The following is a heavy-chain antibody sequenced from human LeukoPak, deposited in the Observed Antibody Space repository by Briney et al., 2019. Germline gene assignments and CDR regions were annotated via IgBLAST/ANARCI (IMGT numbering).Heavy chain of an antibody. CDR2: INHSGST. D-gene: IGHD3-16*02. V-gene: IGHV4-34*01. CDR3: ARGFYVWGSCRPTHDAFDI. CDR1: GGSFSGYY. Sequence: SETLSLTSAVYGGSFSGYYWSWIRQPPGKGLEWIGEINHSGSTNYNPSLKSRVTISVDTSKNQFSLKLSSVTAADTAVYYCARGFYVWGSCRPTHDAFDIWGQGTMVTVSS. J-gene: IGHJ3*02.